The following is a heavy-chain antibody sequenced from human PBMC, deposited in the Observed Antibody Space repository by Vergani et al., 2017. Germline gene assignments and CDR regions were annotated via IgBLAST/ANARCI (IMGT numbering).Heavy chain of an antibody. J-gene: IGHJ4*02. CDR1: GGSFSGYY. CDR3: ARGTMDSSSHFFAY. V-gene: IGHV4-34*01. D-gene: IGHD6-6*01. CDR2: INHSGST. Sequence: QVQLQQWGAGLLKPSETLSLTCAVYGGSFSGYYWSWIRPPPGKGLEWFGEINHSGSTNYNPSLKSRVTISVDTSKNQFSLKLSSVTAADTAGYYCARGTMDSSSHFFAYWGQGPLVTVSS.